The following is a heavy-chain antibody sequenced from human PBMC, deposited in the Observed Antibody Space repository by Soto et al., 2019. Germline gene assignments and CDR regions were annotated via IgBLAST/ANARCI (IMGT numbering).Heavy chain of an antibody. J-gene: IGHJ4*02. CDR1: GGSISSGGYY. V-gene: IGHV4-31*03. CDR2: IYYSGST. D-gene: IGHD6-13*01. Sequence: QVQLQESGPGLVKPSQTLSLTCTVSGGSISSGGYYWSWIRQHPGKGLEWIGYIYYSGSTYYNPSLKSGVTISVDTSKNQFSLKLSTVTAADTAVYYCARYFDQQLDWFYYWGQGTLVTVSS. CDR3: ARYFDQQLDWFYY.